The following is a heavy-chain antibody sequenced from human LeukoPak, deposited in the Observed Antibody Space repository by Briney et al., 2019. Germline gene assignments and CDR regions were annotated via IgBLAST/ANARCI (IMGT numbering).Heavy chain of an antibody. Sequence: GESLQISCQGSGYSSGYSFTYLWLGWVRQMPGKGLEWVGIIYPDYSVTRYSPSFQGQVTISADKSISTAYLQWSSLKASDTAMYYCATSGGMAYCGGDCYSWGRGTLVTVSS. J-gene: IGHJ4*02. D-gene: IGHD2-21*02. V-gene: IGHV5-51*01. CDR3: ATSGGMAYCGGDCYS. CDR2: IYPDYSVT. CDR1: GYSFTYLW.